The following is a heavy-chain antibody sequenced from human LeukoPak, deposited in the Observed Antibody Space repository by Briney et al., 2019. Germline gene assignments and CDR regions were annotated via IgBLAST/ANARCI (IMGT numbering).Heavy chain of an antibody. Sequence: SETLSLTCAVYGGSFSGYYWSWIRQPPGKGLEWIGEINHGGSTNYNPSLKSRVTISVDTSKNQFSLKLSSVTAADTAVYYCARAPRRFPLDYWGQGTLVTVSS. J-gene: IGHJ4*02. CDR1: GGSFSGYY. CDR2: INHGGST. CDR3: ARAPRRFPLDY. V-gene: IGHV4-34*01.